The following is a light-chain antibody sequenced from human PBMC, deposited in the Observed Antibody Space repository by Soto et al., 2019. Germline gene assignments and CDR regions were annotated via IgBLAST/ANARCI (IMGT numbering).Light chain of an antibody. J-gene: IGLJ1*01. CDR3: SSYTSSSTLYV. V-gene: IGLV2-14*01. CDR2: EVS. Sequence: SVLTQPASVSGSPGQSITISCTGTSSDVGGYNYVSWYQQHPGKAPKLMIYEVSNRPSGVSNRFSGPKSGNTASLTISGLQAEDGADYYCSSYTSSSTLYVFGTGTKVTVL. CDR1: SSDVGGYNY.